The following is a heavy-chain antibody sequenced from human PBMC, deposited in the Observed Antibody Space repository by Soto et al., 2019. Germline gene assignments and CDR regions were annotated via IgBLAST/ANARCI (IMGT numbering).Heavy chain of an antibody. Sequence: QVLLVESGGGVVQPGRSLRLSCAASGFIFSAYGIHWVRQAPGKGLEWVAVISYDGNNEHYADSVKGRFTISRDNSKNTLFLQMSSLGAEDTAVYYCAKDTYYHDTTGYYVFDYWGQGTLVTVSS. J-gene: IGHJ4*02. CDR3: AKDTYYHDTTGYYVFDY. CDR2: ISYDGNNE. V-gene: IGHV3-30*18. D-gene: IGHD3-22*01. CDR1: GFIFSAYG.